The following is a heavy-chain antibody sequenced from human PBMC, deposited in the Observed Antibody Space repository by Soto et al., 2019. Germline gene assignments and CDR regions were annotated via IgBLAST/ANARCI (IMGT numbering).Heavy chain of an antibody. D-gene: IGHD5-18*01. Sequence: GESLKISCQGSGYSFTSYWISWVRQMPGKGLEWMGRIDPSDSYTNYSPSFQGHVTISADKSISTAYLQWSSLKASDTAMYYRAGGHTAMVTHWGQGTLVTVSS. CDR1: GYSFTSYW. V-gene: IGHV5-10-1*01. CDR2: IDPSDSYT. J-gene: IGHJ4*02. CDR3: AGGHTAMVTH.